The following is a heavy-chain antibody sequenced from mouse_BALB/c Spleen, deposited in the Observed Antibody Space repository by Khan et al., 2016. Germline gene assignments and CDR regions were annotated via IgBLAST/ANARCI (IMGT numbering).Heavy chain of an antibody. CDR2: INPGSGGT. CDR1: GYAFTNYL. J-gene: IGHJ3*01. V-gene: IGHV1-54*03. CDR3: AGITAWFAY. D-gene: IGHD2-4*01. Sequence: QFQLVQSGPELKKPGETVKISCKASGYAFTNYLIEWVKQRPGQGLEWIGVINPGSGGTNDNEKFKGKATLTADKASSTAYMQRSSLTSDYSAVSYVAGITAWFAYWGQGTLVTVSA.